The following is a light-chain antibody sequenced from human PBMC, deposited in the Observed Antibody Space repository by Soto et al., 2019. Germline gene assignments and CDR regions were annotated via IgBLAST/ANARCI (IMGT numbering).Light chain of an antibody. V-gene: IGLV2-14*01. Sequence: VLTQPASVSGSPGQSITISCTGTSSDVGGYNYVSWYQQHPGKAPKFMIYDVSNRPSGVSTRFSGSKSGNTASLTISGLQAEDEADYYCNSYTTSNTRQIVFGTGTKLTVL. CDR2: DVS. J-gene: IGLJ1*01. CDR1: SSDVGGYNY. CDR3: NSYTTSNTRQIV.